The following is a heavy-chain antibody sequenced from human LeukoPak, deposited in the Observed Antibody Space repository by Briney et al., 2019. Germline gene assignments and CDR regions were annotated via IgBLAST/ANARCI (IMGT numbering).Heavy chain of an antibody. CDR1: GFTFSSYV. Sequence: GGSLRLSCAASGFTFSSYVMHWVRQAPGKGLEWVAIISYDRSNEYYTDSVKGRFSISRDSSKNTLYLQMNSLRDEDTAVYFCAKDGGNYFDYWGQGTLVTVSS. D-gene: IGHD2-15*01. CDR2: ISYDRSNE. J-gene: IGHJ4*02. V-gene: IGHV3-30*04. CDR3: AKDGGNYFDY.